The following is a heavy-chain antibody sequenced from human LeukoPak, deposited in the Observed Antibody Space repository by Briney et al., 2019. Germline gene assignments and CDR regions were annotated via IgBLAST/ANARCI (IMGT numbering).Heavy chain of an antibody. CDR3: AREYQLQDYYYYYGMDV. CDR1: GFTFSSYS. D-gene: IGHD2-2*01. CDR2: ISSSSSYI. J-gene: IGHJ6*04. V-gene: IGHV3-21*01. Sequence: GGSLRLSCAAAGFTFSSYSMNWVRQAPGKGLEWVSSISSSSSYIYYADSVKGRFTISRDNAKNSLYLQMNSLRAEDTAVYYCAREYQLQDYYYYYGMDVWGKGTTVTVSS.